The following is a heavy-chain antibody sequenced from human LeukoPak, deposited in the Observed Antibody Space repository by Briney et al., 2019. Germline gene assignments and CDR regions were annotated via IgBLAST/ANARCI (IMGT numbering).Heavy chain of an antibody. CDR2: ISAYNGNT. J-gene: IGHJ5*02. CDR1: GYTFTSYG. D-gene: IGHD3-3*01. CDR3: ARGLEWLTRRHTWFDP. V-gene: IGHV1-18*01. Sequence: ASVKVSCKASGYTFTSYGTSWVRQAPGQGLEWMGWISAYNGNTNFAQKLQGRVTMTTDTSTRTAYMELRSLRSDDTAVYYCARGLEWLTRRHTWFDPWGQGTLVTVSS.